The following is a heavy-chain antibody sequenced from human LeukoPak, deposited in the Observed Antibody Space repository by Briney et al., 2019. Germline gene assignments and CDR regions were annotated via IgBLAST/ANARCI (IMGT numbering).Heavy chain of an antibody. CDR1: GGTFSSYA. CDR3: ARDLGGSSAFDY. Sequence: ASVKVSCKASGGTFSSYAISWVRQAPGQGLEWMGGIIPIFGTANYAQKFQGRVTITTDESTSTAYMELSSLRSEDTAVYYCARDLGGSSAFDYWGQGTLVTVSS. V-gene: IGHV1-69*05. CDR2: IIPIFGTA. D-gene: IGHD1-26*01. J-gene: IGHJ4*02.